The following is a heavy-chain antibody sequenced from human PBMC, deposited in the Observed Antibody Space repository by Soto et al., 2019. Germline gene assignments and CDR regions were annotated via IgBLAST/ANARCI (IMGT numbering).Heavy chain of an antibody. D-gene: IGHD1-1*01. CDR3: ASLAVRQTPVEDLDY. CDR1: GFAVDNKY. CDR2: VYVGGNA. V-gene: IGHV3-53*04. Sequence: GGSLRLSCAAPGFAVDNKYMSWVRQAPGKGLEWVSVVYVGGNAYYADAVKGRFTISRLSSKNTVCLQMNSPRPDDSAVYYCASLAVRQTPVEDLDYWGRGTLVTVSS. J-gene: IGHJ4*02.